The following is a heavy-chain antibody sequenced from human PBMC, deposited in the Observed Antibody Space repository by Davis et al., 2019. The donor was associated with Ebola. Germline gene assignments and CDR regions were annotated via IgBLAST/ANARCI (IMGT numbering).Heavy chain of an antibody. Sequence: GESLKISCVASEFSFSNYWMHWVRQVPGKGLVWVSRINNDGSTTDYADSVKGRFTISRDNSKNTLYLQMNSLRAEDTAVYYCAKDGGEIVVVGLWFDYWGQGTLVTVSS. D-gene: IGHD2-15*01. CDR3: AKDGGEIVVVGLWFDY. CDR1: EFSFSNYW. J-gene: IGHJ4*02. CDR2: INNDGSTT. V-gene: IGHV3-74*01.